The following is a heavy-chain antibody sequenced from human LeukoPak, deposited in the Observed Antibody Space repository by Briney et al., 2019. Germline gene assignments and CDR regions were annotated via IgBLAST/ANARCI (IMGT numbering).Heavy chain of an antibody. J-gene: IGHJ5*02. CDR3: ARHDYVWGSYRPPNWFDP. CDR1: GGSISSSSYY. D-gene: IGHD3-16*02. V-gene: IGHV4-39*01. CDR2: IYYSGST. Sequence: SETLSLTCTVSGGSISSSSYYWGWIRQPPGKGLEWIGSIYYSGSTYYNPSLKSRVTISVDTSKNQFSLKLSSVTAADTAVYYCARHDYVWGSYRPPNWFDPWGQGTLVTVSS.